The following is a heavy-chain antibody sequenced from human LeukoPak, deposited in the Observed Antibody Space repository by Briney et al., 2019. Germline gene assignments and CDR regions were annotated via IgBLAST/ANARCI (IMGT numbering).Heavy chain of an antibody. CDR3: ARVQRGYSYGTGDY. J-gene: IGHJ4*02. CDR2: IKQDGSEK. D-gene: IGHD5-18*01. V-gene: IGHV3-7*01. CDR1: GFTFSSYW. Sequence: PGGSLRLSCAASGFTFSSYWMSWVRQAPGKGLEWVANIKQDGSEKYYVDSVKGRFTISRDNAKNSLYLQMNSLRAEDTAVYYCARVQRGYSYGTGDYWGQGTLVTVSS.